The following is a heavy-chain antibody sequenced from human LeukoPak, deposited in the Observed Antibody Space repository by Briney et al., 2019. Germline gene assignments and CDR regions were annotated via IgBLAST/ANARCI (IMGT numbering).Heavy chain of an antibody. D-gene: IGHD5-24*01. CDR2: ISSSGTTI. Sequence: PGGSLRLSCAASGFTFSSYAMHWVRQAPGKGLEWVSYISSSGTTIYYADSVKGRFTISRDNSKNTLYLQMNSLRAEDTAVYYCAREVGDGLIDYWGQGTLVTVSS. CDR1: GFTFSSYA. CDR3: AREVGDGLIDY. V-gene: IGHV3-48*01. J-gene: IGHJ4*02.